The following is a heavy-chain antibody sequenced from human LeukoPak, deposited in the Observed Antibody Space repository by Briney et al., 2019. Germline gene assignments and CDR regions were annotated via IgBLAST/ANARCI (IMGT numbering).Heavy chain of an antibody. CDR2: IWYDGSNK. D-gene: IGHD2-2*01. J-gene: IGHJ4*02. CDR1: GFTFSSYG. Sequence: GRSLRLSCAASGFTFSSYGMHWVRQAPGKGLEWVAVIWYDGSNKYYAGSVKGRFTISRDNSKNTLYLQMNSLRAEDTAVYYCALGPQLPTLDHWGQGTLVTVSS. CDR3: ALGPQLPTLDH. V-gene: IGHV3-33*01.